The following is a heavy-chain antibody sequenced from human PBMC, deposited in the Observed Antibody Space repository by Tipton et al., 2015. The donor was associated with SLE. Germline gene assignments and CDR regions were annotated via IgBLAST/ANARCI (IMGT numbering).Heavy chain of an antibody. Sequence: TLSLTCTVSGGSISSGGFYWSWIRQHPGKGLEWIGYIYYSGSTYYNPSLKSRVTISVDTSKHQVSLKLSSVTAADTAVYYCARGVHILTGYSSWDAFDIWGQGTMVSVSS. CDR1: GGSISSGGFY. J-gene: IGHJ3*02. CDR2: IYYSGST. D-gene: IGHD3-9*01. V-gene: IGHV4-31*03. CDR3: ARGVHILTGYSSWDAFDI.